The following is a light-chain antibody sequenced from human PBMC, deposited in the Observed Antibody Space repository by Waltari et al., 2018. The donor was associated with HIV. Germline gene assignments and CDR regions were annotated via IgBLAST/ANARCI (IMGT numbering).Light chain of an antibody. V-gene: IGLV1-47*01. J-gene: IGLJ2*01. CDR3: AAWDDSLSGV. Sequence: QSVLTQPPSASGTPGQRVTISCSGGSANIGNNHVYWYHQFPGTAPKLLIDRNNRRPSGVPDRFSCSKSGTSASLVISGLRSEDEADYYCAAWDDSLSGVFGGGTKVTVL. CDR2: RNN. CDR1: SANIGNNH.